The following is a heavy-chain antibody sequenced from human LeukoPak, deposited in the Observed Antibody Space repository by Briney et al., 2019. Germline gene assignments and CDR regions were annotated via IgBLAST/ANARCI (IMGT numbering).Heavy chain of an antibody. J-gene: IGHJ4*02. CDR2: IYYSGST. Sequence: TPPELLFLSCTVSGSFISSGSYYWGWIRPPPGKGLEWIGSIYYSGSTYYNPSLKSRVTISVDTSKNQLSLKLSSVTATDTAVYHCVRLDYGEHYYWGQGTLVTVSS. D-gene: IGHD4-17*01. V-gene: IGHV4-39*01. CDR1: GSFISSGSYY. CDR3: VRLDYGEHYY.